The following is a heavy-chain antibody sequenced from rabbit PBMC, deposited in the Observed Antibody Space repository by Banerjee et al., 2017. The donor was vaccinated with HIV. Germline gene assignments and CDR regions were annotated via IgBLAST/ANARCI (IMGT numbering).Heavy chain of an antibody. CDR3: AREHDSSLGYWDL. Sequence: QSLEESGGGLVQPEGSLTLTCKASGFDFSSNAMCWVRQAPGKGPEWIAYINIDSGRIYYAGWAKGRFTISKTSSTTVTLQMNSLTVADTAPYFCAREHDSSLGYWDLWGPGTLVTVS. CDR2: INIDSGRI. CDR1: GFDFSSNA. J-gene: IGHJ4*01. V-gene: IGHV1S40*01. D-gene: IGHD1-1*01.